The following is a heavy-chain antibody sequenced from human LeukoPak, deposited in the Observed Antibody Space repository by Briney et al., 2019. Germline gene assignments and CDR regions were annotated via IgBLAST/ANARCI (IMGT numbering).Heavy chain of an antibody. J-gene: IGHJ6*03. CDR3: ARRDSSWYQGGYYYYYMDV. Sequence: SETLSLTCTVSGGSISSYYWSWIRQPPGKGLEWIGYIDYSGSTNYNPSLKSRVTISVDTSKNQFSLKLSSVTAADTAVYYCARRDSSWYQGGYYYYYMDVWGKGTTVTVSS. D-gene: IGHD6-13*01. CDR2: IDYSGST. V-gene: IGHV4-59*08. CDR1: GGSISSYY.